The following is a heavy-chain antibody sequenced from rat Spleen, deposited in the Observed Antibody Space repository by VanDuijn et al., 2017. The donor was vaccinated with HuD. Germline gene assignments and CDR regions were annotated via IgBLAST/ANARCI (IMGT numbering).Heavy chain of an antibody. Sequence: EVQLVESGGGLVQPGNSLKLSCAASGLTFSDYAMAWVRQSPKKGLEWVATIIYDGSRTYYRDSVKGRFTISRDNAKSTLYLQMDSLRSEDTATYYCATQGYSSSRFTYWGQGTLVTVSS. V-gene: IGHV5-17*01. CDR1: GLTFSDYA. CDR2: IIYDGSRT. D-gene: IGHD1-2*01. J-gene: IGHJ3*01. CDR3: ATQGYSSSRFTY.